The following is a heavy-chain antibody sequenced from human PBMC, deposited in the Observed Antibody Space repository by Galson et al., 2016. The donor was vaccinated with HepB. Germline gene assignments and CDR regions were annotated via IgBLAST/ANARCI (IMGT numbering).Heavy chain of an antibody. D-gene: IGHD3-3*01. CDR2: ISYDGNKK. J-gene: IGHJ4*02. CDR1: GFTFSSYG. V-gene: IGHV3-30*18. Sequence: SLRLSCAASGFTFSSYGIHWVRQAPGKGLTWVAVISYDGNKKYYADTVKGRFTISRDNSKNTLYLQLNSLRAEETAVYYCAKAREWFHLDVSFFDYWGQGTLGTVS. CDR3: AKAREWFHLDVSFFDY.